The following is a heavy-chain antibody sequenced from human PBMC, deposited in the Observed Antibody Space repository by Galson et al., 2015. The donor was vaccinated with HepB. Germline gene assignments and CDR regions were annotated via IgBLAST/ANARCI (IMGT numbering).Heavy chain of an antibody. D-gene: IGHD3-16*01. Sequence: SVKVSCKASGYIFTTYGISWVRQAPGQGLEWMGWISAYNGSTNYAQRLQGRVTMTTDTSTSTAYMDLRRLRSDDTAVYYCARDRGNYYYYGMDVWGQGTTVTVSS. J-gene: IGHJ6*02. V-gene: IGHV1-18*01. CDR3: ARDRGNYYYYGMDV. CDR1: GYIFTTYG. CDR2: ISAYNGST.